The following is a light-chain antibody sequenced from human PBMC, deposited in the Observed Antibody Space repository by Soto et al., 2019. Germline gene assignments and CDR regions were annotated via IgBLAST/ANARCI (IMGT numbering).Light chain of an antibody. CDR1: GSNIGAVYD. CDR2: GNS. CDR3: QSYDRSLSGSYV. V-gene: IGLV1-40*01. J-gene: IGLJ1*01. Sequence: QSVLTQPPSXXXXXGQKVTISCTGSGSNIGAVYDVHWYQQLPGTAPNLLIFGNSNRPSGVPDRFSGSKSDTSASLAITGLQAEDEADYYCQSYDRSLSGSYVFGSGTKLTVL.